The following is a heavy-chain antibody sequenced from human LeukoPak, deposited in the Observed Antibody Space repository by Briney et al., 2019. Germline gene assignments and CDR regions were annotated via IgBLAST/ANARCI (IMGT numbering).Heavy chain of an antibody. V-gene: IGHV3-21*01. CDR1: GFTFSSYS. CDR2: ISSSSSYI. J-gene: IGHJ4*02. CDR3: ARATPPNSYDSSGFEFDY. D-gene: IGHD3-22*01. Sequence: PGGSLRLSCAASGFTFSSYSMNWVRQAPGKGLEWVSSISSSSSYIYYADSVKGRFTISRDNAKNSLYLQMNSLRAEDTAVYYCARATPPNSYDSSGFEFDYWGQGTLVTVSS.